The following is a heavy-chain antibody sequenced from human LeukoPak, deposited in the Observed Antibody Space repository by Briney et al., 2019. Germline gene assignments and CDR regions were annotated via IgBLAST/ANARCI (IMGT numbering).Heavy chain of an antibody. CDR1: GFTFSSYG. CDR2: ISSSGSTI. V-gene: IGHV3-48*04. Sequence: GRSLRLSCAASGFTFSSYGMHWVRQAPGKGLEWVSYISSSGSTIYYADSVKGRFTISRDNAKNSLYLQMNSLRAEDTAVYYCARDIGDDAFDIWGQGTMVTVSS. CDR3: ARDIGDDAFDI. D-gene: IGHD2-15*01. J-gene: IGHJ3*02.